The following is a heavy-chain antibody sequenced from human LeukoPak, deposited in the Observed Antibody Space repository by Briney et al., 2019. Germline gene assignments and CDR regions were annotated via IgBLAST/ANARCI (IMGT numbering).Heavy chain of an antibody. CDR3: ARDQPYGSGSYYNAAFDI. Sequence: QAGGSLRLSCAASGFTFSSYEMNWVRQAPGKGLEWVSYISSSGSTIYYADSVKGRFTISRDNAKNSLYLQMNSLRAEDTAVYHCARDQPYGSGSYYNAAFDIWGQETMVTVSS. J-gene: IGHJ3*02. CDR1: GFTFSSYE. D-gene: IGHD3-10*01. V-gene: IGHV3-48*03. CDR2: ISSSGSTI.